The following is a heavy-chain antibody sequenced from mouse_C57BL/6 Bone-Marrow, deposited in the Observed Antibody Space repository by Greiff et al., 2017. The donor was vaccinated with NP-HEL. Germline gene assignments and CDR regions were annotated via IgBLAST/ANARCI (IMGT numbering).Heavy chain of an antibody. CDR3: ARNYYYSSIAMDY. J-gene: IGHJ4*01. CDR2: IYPGDGDT. Sequence: VQLQQSGPELVKPGASVKISCKASGYAFSSSWMNWVKQRPGKGLEWIGRIYPGDGDTNYNGKFKGKATLTADKSSSTAYMQLSSLTSEDSAVYFCARNYYYSSIAMDYWGQGTSVTVSS. V-gene: IGHV1-82*01. D-gene: IGHD1-1*01. CDR1: GYAFSSSW.